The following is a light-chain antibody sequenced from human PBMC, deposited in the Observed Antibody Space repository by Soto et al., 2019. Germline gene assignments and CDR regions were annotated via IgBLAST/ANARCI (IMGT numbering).Light chain of an antibody. CDR3: QSYDSRLSGWV. CDR2: DNS. V-gene: IGLV1-40*01. CDR1: SSNIGAGYD. J-gene: IGLJ3*02. Sequence: QSVLTQPPSVSGAPGQRVTISCTGSSSNIGAGYDVHWYQQLPGTAPKLLIYDNSNRPSGVPDRFSGSKSGTSASLAITGLQAEDEADYYCQSYDSRLSGWVFGGGTKLTLL.